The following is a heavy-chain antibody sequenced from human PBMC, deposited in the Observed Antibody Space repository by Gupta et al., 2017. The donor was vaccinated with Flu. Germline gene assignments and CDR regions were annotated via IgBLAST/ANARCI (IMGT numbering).Heavy chain of an antibody. J-gene: IGHJ3*02. D-gene: IGHD2-21*02. V-gene: IGHV1-18*01. CDR3: ASNVILPCGGDCYSGDAFDI. CDR2: ISAYNGNT. Sequence: QVQLVQSGAEVKKPGASVKVSCKASGYTFTSYGISWVRQAPGQGLEWMGWISAYNGNTNYAQKLQGRVTMTTDTSTSTAYMELRSLRSDDTAVYYCASNVILPCGGDCYSGDAFDIWGQGTMVTVSS. CDR1: GYTFTSYG.